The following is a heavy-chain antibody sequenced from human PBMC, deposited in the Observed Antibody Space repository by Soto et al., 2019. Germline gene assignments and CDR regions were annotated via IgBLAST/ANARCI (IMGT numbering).Heavy chain of an antibody. J-gene: IGHJ4*02. V-gene: IGHV3-23*01. CDR3: TKGGYSSGWYGY. CDR1: GFTFSSYA. D-gene: IGHD6-19*01. CDR2: ISGSGGST. Sequence: EVQLLESGGGLVQPGGSLRLSCAASGFTFSSYAMSWVRQAPGKGLEWVSAISGSGGSTYYADSVKGRFTISRDNSKNTLYLQMNSLRAEDTAVYYCTKGGYSSGWYGYWGQGTLVTVSS.